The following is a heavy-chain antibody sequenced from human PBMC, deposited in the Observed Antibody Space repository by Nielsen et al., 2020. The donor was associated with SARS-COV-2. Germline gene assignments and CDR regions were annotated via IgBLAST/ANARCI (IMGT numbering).Heavy chain of an antibody. D-gene: IGHD6-19*01. CDR2: IDPSDSYT. CDR3: ARWSPGIAVAGNPGYYGMDV. J-gene: IGHJ6*02. Sequence: GEFLKISCKGSGYSFTSYWISWVRQMPGKGLEWMGRIDPSDSYTNYSPSFQGQVTISADKSISTAYLQWSSLKASDTAMYYCARWSPGIAVAGNPGYYGMDVWGQGTTVTVSS. CDR1: GYSFTSYW. V-gene: IGHV5-10-1*04.